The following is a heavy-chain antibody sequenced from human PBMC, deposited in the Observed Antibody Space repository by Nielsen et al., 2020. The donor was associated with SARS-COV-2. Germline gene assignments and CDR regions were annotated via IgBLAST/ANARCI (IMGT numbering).Heavy chain of an antibody. D-gene: IGHD2-15*01. CDR1: GFTFDDYA. CDR3: AKEYCSGGSCYGHFDY. J-gene: IGHJ4*02. CDR2: ISWNSGTI. V-gene: IGHV3-9*01. Sequence: LRLSCAASGFTFDDYAVHWVRQAPGKGLEWVSGISWNSGTIGYADSVKGRFTFSRDNAKNSLYLQMTSLRAEDTALYYCAKEYCSGGSCYGHFDYWGQGTLVTVSS.